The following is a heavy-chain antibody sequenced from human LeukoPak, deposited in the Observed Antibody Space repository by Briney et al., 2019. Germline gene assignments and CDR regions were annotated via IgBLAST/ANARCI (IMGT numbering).Heavy chain of an antibody. D-gene: IGHD1-26*01. J-gene: IGHJ4*02. Sequence: PGGSLRLSCAASGLTFFTYAMSWVRQAPGKGLEWVSTISGSGGSTYYADSVKGRFTISRDNSKNTLYLQMNSLRAEDTAVYYCARYSGSYWDFDYWGQGTLVTVSS. CDR1: GLTFFTYA. CDR2: ISGSGGST. V-gene: IGHV3-23*01. CDR3: ARYSGSYWDFDY.